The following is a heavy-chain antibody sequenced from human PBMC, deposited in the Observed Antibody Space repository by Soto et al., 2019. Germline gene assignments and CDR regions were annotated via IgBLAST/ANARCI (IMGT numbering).Heavy chain of an antibody. J-gene: IGHJ6*03. D-gene: IGHD3-3*01. CDR3: AKNLEGYSYHYMDV. CDR1: GFTFSSYA. Sequence: PGGSLRLSCAASGFTFSSYAMTWVRQAPGKGLEWVSSISASAYTTYYADSVKGRFTISRDNSRNTLYLQMSSLRAEDTAIYYCAKNLEGYSYHYMDVWGKGTTVTVSS. CDR2: ISASAYTT. V-gene: IGHV3-23*01.